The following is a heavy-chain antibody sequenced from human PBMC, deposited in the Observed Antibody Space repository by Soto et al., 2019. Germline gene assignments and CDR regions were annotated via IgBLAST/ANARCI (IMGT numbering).Heavy chain of an antibody. CDR2: INAYNGNR. D-gene: IGHD2-15*01. Sequence: QVHLVQSGPEVKKPGASVKVSCKASGYTFNTYGITWVRQAPGQGLEWMAWINAYNGNRIYAQNFQGRVTVTTDTSSSAAYMEMRSFTSDYTAVYFWARNRERVADIWGLRTMVTVSS. CDR1: GYTFNTYG. J-gene: IGHJ3*02. V-gene: IGHV1-18*01. CDR3: ARNRERVADI.